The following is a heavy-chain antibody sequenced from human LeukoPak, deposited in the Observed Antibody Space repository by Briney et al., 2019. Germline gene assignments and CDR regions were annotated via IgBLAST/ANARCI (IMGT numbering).Heavy chain of an antibody. V-gene: IGHV1-69*13. CDR1: GGTFSSYA. D-gene: IGHD3-10*01. J-gene: IGHJ2*01. CDR3: ASFHKVRGVIITLPLLD. CDR2: IIPIFGTA. Sequence: SVKVSCKASGGTFSSYAISWVRQAPGQGLEWMGGIIPIFGTANYAQKFQGRVTITADESTSTAYMELSSLRSEDTAVYYCASFHKVRGVIITLPLLDWGRGTLVTVSS.